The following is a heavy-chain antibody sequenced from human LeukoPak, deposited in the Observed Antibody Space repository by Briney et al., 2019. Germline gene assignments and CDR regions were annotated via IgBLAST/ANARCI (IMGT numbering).Heavy chain of an antibody. CDR2: MNPNSGNT. V-gene: IGHV1-8*01. CDR1: GYTFTSYD. D-gene: IGHD6-13*01. J-gene: IGHJ4*02. CDR3: ARVTMSSSWYLGY. Sequence: ASVKVSCKASGYTFTSYDINRVRQATGQGLEWMGWMNPNSGNTGYAQKFQGRVTMTRNTSISTAYMELSSLRSEDTAVYYCARVTMSSSWYLGYWGQGTLVTVSS.